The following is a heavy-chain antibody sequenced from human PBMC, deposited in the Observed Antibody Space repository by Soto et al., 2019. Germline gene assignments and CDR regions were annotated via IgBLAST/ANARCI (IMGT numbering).Heavy chain of an antibody. Sequence: GGSLRLSCAASGFTFSSYAMHWVRQAPGKGLEWVAVISYDGSNKYYADSVKGRFTISRDNSKNTLYLQMNSLRAEDTAVYYCERAPYWVVVPAERYYYYYGMDVWGQGTTVTVSS. CDR1: GFTFSSYA. CDR3: ERAPYWVVVPAERYYYYYGMDV. D-gene: IGHD2-2*01. CDR2: ISYDGSNK. J-gene: IGHJ6*02. V-gene: IGHV3-30-3*01.